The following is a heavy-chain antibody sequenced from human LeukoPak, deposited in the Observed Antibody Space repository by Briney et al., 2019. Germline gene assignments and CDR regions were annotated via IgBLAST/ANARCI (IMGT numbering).Heavy chain of an antibody. CDR1: GYTFTSYG. V-gene: IGHV1-18*01. CDR2: ISTYNGNT. CDR3: AAESSGSYVY. D-gene: IGHD1-26*01. J-gene: IGHJ4*02. Sequence: GASVKVSCKASGYTFTSYGISWVRQAPGQGLEWMGWISTYNGNTNYAQKFQERVTITRDMSTSTAYMELSSLRSEDTAVYYCAAESSGSYVYWGQGTLVTVSS.